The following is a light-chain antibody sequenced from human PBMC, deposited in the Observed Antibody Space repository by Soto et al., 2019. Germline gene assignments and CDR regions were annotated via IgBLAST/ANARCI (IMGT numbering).Light chain of an antibody. V-gene: IGKV3-20*01. CDR1: QSVSSSY. Sequence: EIVLTQSPGTLSLSPGERATLSCRASQSVSSSYLAWYQQKPGQAPRLLIYGASSRATGIPDRFSGSGSGTDFTLTISRLEPEDFEVYYCHQYGSSPGTFGQGTKVEIK. CDR3: HQYGSSPGT. CDR2: GAS. J-gene: IGKJ1*01.